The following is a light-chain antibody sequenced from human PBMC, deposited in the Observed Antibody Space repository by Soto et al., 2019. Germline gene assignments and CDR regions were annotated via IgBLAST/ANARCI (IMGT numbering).Light chain of an antibody. CDR2: GAS. Sequence: DIVLTQSPGTLSLSPGERAALSCRASQSVNSSYLAWYQQKPGQAPRLLIYGASSRATGIPDRFSGSGSGTDFTLTISRLEPEDFAVYYCQQYGRSPPMYTFGQWTKLEIK. CDR1: QSVNSSY. V-gene: IGKV3-20*01. J-gene: IGKJ2*01. CDR3: QQYGRSPPMYT.